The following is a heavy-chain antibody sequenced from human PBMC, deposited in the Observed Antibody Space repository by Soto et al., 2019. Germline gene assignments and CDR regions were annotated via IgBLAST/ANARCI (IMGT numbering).Heavy chain of an antibody. D-gene: IGHD3-3*01. CDR2: IKNKTDGGTT. V-gene: IGHV3-15*01. Sequence: PGGSLRLSCAASGFSFSKAWMSWVRLTPGKGLEWVGRIKNKTDGGTTDYPAPVRGRFTISRDDSRSTLYLQMNSLKTEDTAVYYCITDPYYDSWSGYHFDYWGQGTLVTVSS. CDR3: ITDPYYDSWSGYHFDY. CDR1: GFSFSKAW. J-gene: IGHJ4*02.